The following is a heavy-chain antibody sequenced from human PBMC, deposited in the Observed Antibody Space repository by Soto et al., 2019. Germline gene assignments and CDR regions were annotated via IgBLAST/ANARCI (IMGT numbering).Heavy chain of an antibody. V-gene: IGHV3-7*03. J-gene: IGHJ4*02. Sequence: GGSLRLSCLASGFTFSSYWMNWFRQAPGKGLEWVANIKQDGSDKYYVDSVKGRFTISRDNAKKSLFLQMNSLRAEDTAMYYCARDGNFYDTSGFYSDWGQGTLVTVSS. CDR1: GFTFSSYW. D-gene: IGHD3-22*01. CDR3: ARDGNFYDTSGFYSD. CDR2: IKQDGSDK.